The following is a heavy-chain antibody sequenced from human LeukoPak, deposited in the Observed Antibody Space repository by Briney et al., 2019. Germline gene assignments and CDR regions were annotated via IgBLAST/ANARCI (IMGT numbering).Heavy chain of an antibody. CDR3: ARDGPRGATDY. CDR1: AFTFSSYS. Sequence: GALRLSSAASAFTFSSYSMNWVRQAPGKGLEWVSGISGSGISTYYADSVKGRFTISRDNSKNTLYLQMGSLRAEDMAVYYCARDGPRGATDYWGQGTLVTVSS. V-gene: IGHV3-23*01. D-gene: IGHD1-26*01. CDR2: ISGSGIST. J-gene: IGHJ4*02.